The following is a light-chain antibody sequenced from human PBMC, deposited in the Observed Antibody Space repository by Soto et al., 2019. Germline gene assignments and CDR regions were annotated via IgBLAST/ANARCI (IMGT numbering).Light chain of an antibody. J-gene: IGKJ2*01. V-gene: IGKV2-24*01. CDR3: MQSTQFPYT. CDR1: QSLVHSSGDTY. Sequence: DLVMTQTPLSSPVTLGQPASISCRSSQSLVHSSGDTYLSWLQQRPGQPPRLLIYNISNRVSGVPDRFSGSGAGTDFTLKISRVEAEDVGVYYCMQSTQFPYTFGQGTKLDIK. CDR2: NIS.